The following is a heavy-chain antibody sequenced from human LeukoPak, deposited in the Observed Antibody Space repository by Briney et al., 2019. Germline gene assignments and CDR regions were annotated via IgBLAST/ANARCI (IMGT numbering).Heavy chain of an antibody. V-gene: IGHV3-23*01. J-gene: IGHJ3*02. CDR2: ISASGGST. CDR1: GLTFSRYA. Sequence: GGSLRLSCAASGLTFSRYAMSWVRQAPGKGLEWVSAISASGGSTYYADSVKGRFTISRDNSKNTLYLQMNSLRVEDTAVYYCAKEVYYFDTSGLYSFAFDIWGQGTMVTAPS. CDR3: AKEVYYFDTSGLYSFAFDI. D-gene: IGHD3-22*01.